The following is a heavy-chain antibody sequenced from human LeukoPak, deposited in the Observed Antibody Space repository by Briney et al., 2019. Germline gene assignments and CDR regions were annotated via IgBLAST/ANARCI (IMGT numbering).Heavy chain of an antibody. D-gene: IGHD3-10*01. Sequence: SETLSLTCTVSGGSIISGGYYWSWIRQHPGKGLEWIGCIYYTGSTYYNPSLKSRLTISVDTSKNQFSLKLNSVTAADTAVYYCARDSAFGEYVMDVWGQRTTVTVSS. V-gene: IGHV4-31*03. J-gene: IGHJ6*02. CDR2: IYYTGST. CDR1: GGSIISGGYY. CDR3: ARDSAFGEYVMDV.